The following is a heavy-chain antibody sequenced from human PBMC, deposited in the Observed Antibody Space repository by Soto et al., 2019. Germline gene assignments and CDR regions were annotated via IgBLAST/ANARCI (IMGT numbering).Heavy chain of an antibody. CDR2: IYYSGST. CDR3: ATQEVGGSYVYTFDP. D-gene: IGHD1-26*01. V-gene: IGHV4-39*01. Sequence: PSETLSLTRTVSGDSISSSNTYYWGWIRQPPGKGLEWIGSIYYSGSTYYNPSLRSRVTISVDTSKNQFSLKLSSVTAADTAVYYCATQEVGGSYVYTFDPWGQGTLVTSPQ. J-gene: IGHJ5*02. CDR1: GDSISSSNTYY.